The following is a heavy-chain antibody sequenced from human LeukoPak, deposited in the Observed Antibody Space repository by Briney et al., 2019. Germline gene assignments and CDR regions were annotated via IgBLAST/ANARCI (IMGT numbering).Heavy chain of an antibody. CDR2: INHIGST. Sequence: PSETLFLTCTVSGGSISRYYWSWIRQPPGKGLEWIGYINHIGSTNYNPSLRSRVTISVDTSKNQFSLKLRSVTAADTAVYYCASEALTIFPPYFDSWGQGTLVTVSS. D-gene: IGHD3-9*01. CDR3: ASEALTIFPPYFDS. CDR1: GGSISRYY. V-gene: IGHV4-59*01. J-gene: IGHJ4*02.